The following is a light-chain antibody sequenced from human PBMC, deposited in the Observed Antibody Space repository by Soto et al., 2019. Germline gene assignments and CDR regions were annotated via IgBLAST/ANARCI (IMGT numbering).Light chain of an antibody. CDR2: GNS. Sequence: QSVLTQPPSVSGAPGQRVTISCTGSSSDIGAGYDVHWYQQLPGTAPKLLISGNSNRPSGVPDRFSGSKSGTSASLAITGLQAEDEAVYYCQSYDISLSDYAFGTGTKVTVL. CDR1: SSDIGAGYD. CDR3: QSYDISLSDYA. V-gene: IGLV1-40*01. J-gene: IGLJ1*01.